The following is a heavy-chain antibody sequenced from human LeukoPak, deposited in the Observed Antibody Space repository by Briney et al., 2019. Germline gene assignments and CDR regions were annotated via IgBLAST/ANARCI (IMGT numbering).Heavy chain of an antibody. D-gene: IGHD3-22*01. CDR2: IIPILGIA. J-gene: IGHJ4*02. Sequence: SVKVSCKASGGTFSSYAISWVRQAPGQGLEWMGRIIPILGIANYAQKFQGRVTITADKSTSTVYMELSSLRSEDTAVYYCATGLYYYDRADYWGQGTLVTVSS. V-gene: IGHV1-69*04. CDR3: ATGLYYYDRADY. CDR1: GGTFSSYA.